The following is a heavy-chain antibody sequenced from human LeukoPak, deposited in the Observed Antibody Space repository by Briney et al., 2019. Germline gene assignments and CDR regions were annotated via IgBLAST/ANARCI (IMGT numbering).Heavy chain of an antibody. CDR2: VKQDGSEK. CDR1: GFTFSNYW. V-gene: IGHV3-7*01. J-gene: IGHJ2*01. Sequence: GGSLRLSCAASGFTFSNYWMNWVRQAPGKGLEWVANVKQDGSEKYYVASVKGRFTISRDNAKNSLYLQMNSLRAEDTAVYYCATRYFDLWGRGTLVTVSS. CDR3: ATRYFDL.